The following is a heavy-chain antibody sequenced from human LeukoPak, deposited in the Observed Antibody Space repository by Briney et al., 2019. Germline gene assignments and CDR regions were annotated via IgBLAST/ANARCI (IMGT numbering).Heavy chain of an antibody. CDR2: IYSGGST. D-gene: IGHD6-19*01. CDR1: GFTFSTYA. CDR3: ARADYAVAGTDY. Sequence: PGGSLRLSCAASGFTFSTYAMNWVRQALGKGLEWVSVIYSGGSTYYADSVKGRFTISRDNSKNTLYLQMNSLRAEDTAVYYCARADYAVAGTDYWGQGTLVTVSS. V-gene: IGHV3-66*01. J-gene: IGHJ4*02.